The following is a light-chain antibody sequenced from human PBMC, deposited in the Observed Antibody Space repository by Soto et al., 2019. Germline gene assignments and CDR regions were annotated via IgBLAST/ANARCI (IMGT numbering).Light chain of an antibody. J-gene: IGKJ1*01. V-gene: IGKV1-39*01. CDR3: QQSHSTPRT. CDR2: ATS. Sequence: DIQMTQSPSSLSASVGDRVTITCRASQSIRRFLNWYQQKPGKAPKLLIYATSSLQSGVPSRFSGSGSGTDFTLTISSLQPEDFATYYCQQSHSTPRTFGQGTKVEIK. CDR1: QSIRRF.